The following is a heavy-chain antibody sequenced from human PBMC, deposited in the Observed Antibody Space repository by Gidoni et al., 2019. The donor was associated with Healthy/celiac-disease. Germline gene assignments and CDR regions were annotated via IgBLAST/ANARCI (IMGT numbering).Heavy chain of an antibody. Sequence: QVQLVESGGGLVKPGGSLRLSCAASGFTFSDYYIRWIRQAPGKWLEWVSYISSSGSTIYYADSVKGRFTISRDNAKNSLYLQMNSLRAEDTAVYYCARSGREIVVVITTDYYFDYWGQGTLVTVSS. D-gene: IGHD3-22*01. CDR3: ARSGREIVVVITTDYYFDY. V-gene: IGHV3-11*01. CDR2: ISSSGSTI. J-gene: IGHJ4*02. CDR1: GFTFSDYY.